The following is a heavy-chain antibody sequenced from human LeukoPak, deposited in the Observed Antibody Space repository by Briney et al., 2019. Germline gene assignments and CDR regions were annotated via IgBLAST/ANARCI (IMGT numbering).Heavy chain of an antibody. Sequence: GASVTVSCKPSGFLFSAYYMHWVQQAPGKGFRWMGRIDPEDGKSTYAEDFQDRVTLTADMSTDTAYMELSRLTSEDTALYYCTTGRGAYDVFDFWGQGSLVIVSS. CDR3: TTGRGAYDVFDF. CDR2: IDPEDGKS. J-gene: IGHJ4*02. V-gene: IGHV1-69-2*01. D-gene: IGHD1-1*01. CDR1: GFLFSAYY.